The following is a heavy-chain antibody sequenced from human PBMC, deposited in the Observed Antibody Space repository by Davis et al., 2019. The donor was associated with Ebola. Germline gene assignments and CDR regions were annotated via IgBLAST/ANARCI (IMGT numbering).Heavy chain of an antibody. Sequence: AASVQVSCKASGYTFTSYGLSWVRQAPGQGLEWMGWISAYNGNANYAQNLQSRVTMTTDTSTTTAYMELRSLRSDDTAIYYCARDMVTHSSFFDYWGQGTLVTVSS. CDR1: GYTFTSYG. V-gene: IGHV1-18*01. CDR3: ARDMVTHSSFFDY. J-gene: IGHJ4*02. CDR2: ISAYNGNA. D-gene: IGHD2-21*02.